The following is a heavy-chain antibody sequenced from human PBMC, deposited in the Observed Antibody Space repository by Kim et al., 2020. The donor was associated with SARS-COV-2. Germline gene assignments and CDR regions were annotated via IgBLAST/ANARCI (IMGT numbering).Heavy chain of an antibody. CDR2: ISGSGGST. J-gene: IGHJ3*02. CDR1: GFTFSSYA. Sequence: GGSLRLSCAASGFTFSSYAMSWVRQAPGKGLEWVSAISGSGGSTYYADSVKGRFTISRDNSKNTLYLQMNSLRAEDTAVYYCAKYYYDSSGYPLGAFDIWGQGTMVTVSS. V-gene: IGHV3-23*01. D-gene: IGHD3-22*01. CDR3: AKYYYDSSGYPLGAFDI.